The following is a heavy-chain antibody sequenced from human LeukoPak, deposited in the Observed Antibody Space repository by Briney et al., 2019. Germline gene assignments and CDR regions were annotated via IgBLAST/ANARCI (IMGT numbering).Heavy chain of an antibody. CDR2: IIPIFGIA. J-gene: IGHJ4*02. D-gene: IGHD5-18*01. CDR1: GGTFSSYA. V-gene: IGHV1-69*04. CDR3: ARCSAGQLWELTSFDY. Sequence: GASVKVSCKASGGTFSSYAISWVRQAPGQGLEWMGRIIPIFGIANYAQKFQGRVAITADKSTSTPYMELSSLRSEDTAVYYCARCSAGQLWELTSFDYWGQGTLVTVSS.